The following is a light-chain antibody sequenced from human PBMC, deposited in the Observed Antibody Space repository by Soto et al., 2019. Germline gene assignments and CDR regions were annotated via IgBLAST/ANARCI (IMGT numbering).Light chain of an antibody. J-gene: IGKJ5*01. CDR3: QHSYSTPRD. Sequence: DIQMTQSPSSLSASVGDRVTITCRASQSISSYLNWYQQKPGRAPKLLISAASSLQSGVPSRFSGSGSGTDFILTISSLQPEDFATYYCQHSYSTPRDFAQGTRLEIK. CDR2: AAS. CDR1: QSISSY. V-gene: IGKV1-39*01.